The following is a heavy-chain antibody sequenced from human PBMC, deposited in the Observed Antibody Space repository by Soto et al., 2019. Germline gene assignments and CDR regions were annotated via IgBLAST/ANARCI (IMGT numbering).Heavy chain of an antibody. Sequence: PSETLSHTCAFYGGSFSGYYWSWIRQPPGKGLEWIGEINHSGSTNYNPSLKSRVTISVDTSKNQFSLKLSSVTAADTAVYYCARGPSYYGSGSYYNGPSYYYYGMDVWGQGTTVTVSS. CDR3: ARGPSYYGSGSYYNGPSYYYYGMDV. J-gene: IGHJ6*02. V-gene: IGHV4-34*01. D-gene: IGHD3-10*01. CDR1: GGSFSGYY. CDR2: INHSGST.